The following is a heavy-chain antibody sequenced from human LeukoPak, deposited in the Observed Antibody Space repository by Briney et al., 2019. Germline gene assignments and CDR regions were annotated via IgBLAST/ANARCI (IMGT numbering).Heavy chain of an antibody. CDR1: GFTFSNYA. V-gene: IGHV3-23*01. CDR3: AKVGYTYGPQPFDY. D-gene: IGHD5-18*01. J-gene: IGHJ4*02. Sequence: PGGSLRLSCATSGFTFSNYAMSWVRQAPGKGLDWVSGISGGADSAHYADSVKGRFTISRDNSRNTLYLQMNSLRAEDTAVYYCAKVGYTYGPQPFDYRGQGTLVTVSS. CDR2: ISGGADSA.